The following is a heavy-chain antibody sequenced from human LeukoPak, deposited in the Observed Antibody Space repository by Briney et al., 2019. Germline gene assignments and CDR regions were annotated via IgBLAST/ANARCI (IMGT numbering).Heavy chain of an antibody. D-gene: IGHD2-2*01. CDR1: EFTFSSYS. V-gene: IGHV3-48*01. J-gene: IGHJ3*02. CDR2: ISSSSSTI. CDR3: ARGLSTVNDALDI. Sequence: GGSLRLSCAASEFTFSSYSMNWVRQAPGKGLEWVSYISSSSSTIYYAGSVKGRFTISRDNAKNSLYLQMNSLRAEDTAVYYCARGLSTVNDALDIWGQGTMVTVSS.